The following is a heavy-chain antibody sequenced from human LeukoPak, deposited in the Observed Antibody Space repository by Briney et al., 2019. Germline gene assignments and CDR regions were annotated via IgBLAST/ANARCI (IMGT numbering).Heavy chain of an antibody. CDR1: GGTFSSYA. J-gene: IGHJ4*02. Sequence: SVKVSCKASGGTFSSYAISWVRQAPGQGLEWMGGIIPIFGTANYAQKFQGRVTITADESTSTAYMELSSLRSEDTAVYYCARHPARMYYFDYWGQGALVTVSS. V-gene: IGHV1-69*13. CDR3: ARHPARMYYFDY. CDR2: IIPIFGTA. D-gene: IGHD1-14*01.